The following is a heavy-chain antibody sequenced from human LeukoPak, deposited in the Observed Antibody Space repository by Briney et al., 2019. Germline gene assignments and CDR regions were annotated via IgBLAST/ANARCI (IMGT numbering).Heavy chain of an antibody. V-gene: IGHV6-1*01. D-gene: IGHD6-19*01. CDR2: TYYRSKWYN. Sequence: SQTLSLTCAISGDSVSSNSAAWNWIRQSPSRGLEWLGRTYYRSKWYNDYAVSVKSRITINPDTSKNQFSLQLNSVTPEDTAVYYCAREVAVAGKPIHLEPFDYWGQGTLVTVSS. CDR1: GDSVSSNSAA. CDR3: AREVAVAGKPIHLEPFDY. J-gene: IGHJ4*02.